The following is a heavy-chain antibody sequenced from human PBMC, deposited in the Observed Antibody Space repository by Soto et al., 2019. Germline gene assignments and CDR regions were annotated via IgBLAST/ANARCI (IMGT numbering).Heavy chain of an antibody. V-gene: IGHV4-39*01. Sequence: SETLSLTCTVSGGSISSSSYYWGWIRQPPGKGLEWIGSIYYSGSTYYNPSLKSRVTISVDTSKNQFSLKLSSVTAADTAVYYCARPGRGGAAAGPTYNWFDPWGQGTLVTVSS. CDR3: ARPGRGGAAAGPTYNWFDP. CDR1: GGSISSSSYY. CDR2: IYYSGST. D-gene: IGHD6-13*01. J-gene: IGHJ5*02.